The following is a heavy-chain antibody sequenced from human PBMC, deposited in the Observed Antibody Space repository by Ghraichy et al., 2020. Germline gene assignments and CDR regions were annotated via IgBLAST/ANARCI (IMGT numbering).Heavy chain of an antibody. CDR2: IIPIFGTA. V-gene: IGHV1-69*06. CDR1: GGTFSSYA. CDR3: AYGDYGGGFDY. D-gene: IGHD4-17*01. Sequence: SVKVSCKASGGTFSSYAISWVRQAPGQGLEWMGGIIPIFGTANYAQKFQGRVTITADKSTSTAYMELSSLRSEDTAVYYCAYGDYGGGFDYWGQGTLVTVSS. J-gene: IGHJ4*02.